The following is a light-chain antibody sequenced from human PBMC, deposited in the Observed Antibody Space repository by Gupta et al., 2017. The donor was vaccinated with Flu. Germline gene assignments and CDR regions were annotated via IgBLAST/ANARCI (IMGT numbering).Light chain of an antibody. J-gene: IGLJ3*02. Sequence: QSALTQPASVSGSPGQSITISCTGTSSDVGGYKYVSWYQQHPGKAPKLIVFEVTNRPSGVSNRFSGSKSGNTASLTILGLRTEDEADYYCSSYTSGTWVSGGGTKLTVL. V-gene: IGLV2-14*01. CDR3: SSYTSGTWV. CDR1: SSDVGGYKY. CDR2: EVT.